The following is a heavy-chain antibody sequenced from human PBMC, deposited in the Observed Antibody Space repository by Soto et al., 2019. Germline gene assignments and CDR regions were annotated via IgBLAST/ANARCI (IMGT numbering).Heavy chain of an antibody. V-gene: IGHV5-51*01. CDR1: GDNLSSYW. Sequence: GASLNRSDKRRGDNLSSYWIGWVRQMPGKGLEWMGIIYAGDSDTRYSPSFQGQVTISADKSISTAYLQWSSLKASDTAMYYCASILKGDGYNGPFDIWGQGTMVTVSS. CDR3: ASILKGDGYNGPFDI. J-gene: IGHJ3*02. CDR2: IYAGDSDT. D-gene: IGHD6-25*01.